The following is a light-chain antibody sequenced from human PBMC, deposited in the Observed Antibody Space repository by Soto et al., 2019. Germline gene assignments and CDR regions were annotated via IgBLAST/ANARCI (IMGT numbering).Light chain of an antibody. Sequence: EIVMTQSPATLSVSPGERATLSCRASQSIGYNLAWYQQKPGQAPSLLIYGTFTRATGTPARFSGSGSGTEFTLTINSLQSEDSGVYYCQQYNNWPPWTFGQGTKVEIK. V-gene: IGKV3-15*01. J-gene: IGKJ1*01. CDR2: GTF. CDR1: QSIGYN. CDR3: QQYNNWPPWT.